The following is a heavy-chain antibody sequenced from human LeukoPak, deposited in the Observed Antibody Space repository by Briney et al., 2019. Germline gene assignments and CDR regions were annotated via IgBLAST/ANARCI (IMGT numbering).Heavy chain of an antibody. CDR3: SKWNGYGDY. V-gene: IGHV3-23*01. Sequence: PGGSLRLSCAASRFSLSNSGMSWVGQPPAKGLELVAGISGGGANTHYADSVKGRFTISRDNSKNTLFLQMNSLRDEDTAIYYCSKWNGYGDYWGQGTLVTVSS. CDR2: ISGGGANT. J-gene: IGHJ4*02. D-gene: IGHD1-1*01. CDR1: RFSLSNSG.